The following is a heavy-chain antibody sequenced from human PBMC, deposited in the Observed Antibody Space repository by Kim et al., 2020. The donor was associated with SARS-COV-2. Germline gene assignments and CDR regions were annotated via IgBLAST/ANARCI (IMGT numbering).Heavy chain of an antibody. CDR3: AMGLYDSSGYPRFDY. Sequence: PSLKRRFTISVDTSKNLFSLKLRSVTAADTAVYYCAMGLYDSSGYPRFDYWGQGTLVTVSS. D-gene: IGHD3-22*01. J-gene: IGHJ4*02. V-gene: IGHV4-39*01.